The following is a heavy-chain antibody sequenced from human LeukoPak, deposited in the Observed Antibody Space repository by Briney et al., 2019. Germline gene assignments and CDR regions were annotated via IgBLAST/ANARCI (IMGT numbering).Heavy chain of an antibody. Sequence: PSETLSLTCTVSGGSISSYYWSWIRQPAGKGLEWIGRIYTSGSTNYNPSLKSRVTMSVDTSKNQFSLKLSSVTAADTAVYYCARDYGWFGEFSNWFDPWGQGTLVTVSS. D-gene: IGHD3-10*01. CDR2: IYTSGST. CDR1: GGSISSYY. CDR3: ARDYGWFGEFSNWFDP. J-gene: IGHJ5*02. V-gene: IGHV4-4*07.